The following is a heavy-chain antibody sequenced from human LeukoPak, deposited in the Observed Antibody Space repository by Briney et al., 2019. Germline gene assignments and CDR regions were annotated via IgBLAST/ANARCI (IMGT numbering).Heavy chain of an antibody. CDR1: GFTFSSYG. Sequence: PGRSLRLSCAASGFTFSSYGMHWVRQAPGKGLEWVAVISYDGSNKYYADSVKGRFTISRDNSKNTLYLQVNSLRAEDTAVYYCAKEDVGYNGGGYFDYWGQGTLVTVSS. J-gene: IGHJ4*02. V-gene: IGHV3-30*18. CDR2: ISYDGSNK. D-gene: IGHD5-24*01. CDR3: AKEDVGYNGGGYFDY.